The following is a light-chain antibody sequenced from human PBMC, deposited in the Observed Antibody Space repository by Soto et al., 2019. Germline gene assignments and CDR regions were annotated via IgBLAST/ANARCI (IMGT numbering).Light chain of an antibody. CDR3: QQYNNWPRT. Sequence: EIVMTQSPATLSVSPGERATLSCRASQSVSSNLAWYQQRPGQAPRLLIHGASTGATGIPDRFSGSGSGTEFTLTITSLQSEDFAVYYCQQYNNWPRTFGQGTKVDIK. J-gene: IGKJ1*01. CDR2: GAS. CDR1: QSVSSN. V-gene: IGKV3-15*01.